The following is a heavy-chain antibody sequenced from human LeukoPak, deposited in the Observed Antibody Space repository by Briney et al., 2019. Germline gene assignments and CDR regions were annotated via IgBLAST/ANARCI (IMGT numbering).Heavy chain of an antibody. V-gene: IGHV4-39*07. J-gene: IGHJ4*01. CDR3: ARDLDDYGDYAEDY. CDR1: GGSISSSSYY. Sequence: SETLSLTCTVSGGSISSSSYYWGWIRQPPGKGLEWIGSIYYSGSTYYNPSLKSRVTISVDTSKNQFSLKLSSVTAADTAVCYCARDLDDYGDYAEDYWGHGTLVTVSS. CDR2: IYYSGST. D-gene: IGHD4-17*01.